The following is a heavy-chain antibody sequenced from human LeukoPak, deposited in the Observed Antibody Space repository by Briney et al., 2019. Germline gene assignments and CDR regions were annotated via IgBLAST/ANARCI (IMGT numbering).Heavy chain of an antibody. Sequence: PGGSLRLSCAASGFTFNDYAMDWVRQAPGKGLEWVSVIRWNSSIIAYADSVKGRFIISRDNAKNSLYLQMNSLRPEDTALYYCAKVVTPSYFEGWFDRWGQGTLVTVSS. D-gene: IGHD3-22*01. V-gene: IGHV3-9*01. CDR3: AKVVTPSYFEGWFDR. J-gene: IGHJ5*02. CDR1: GFTFNDYA. CDR2: IRWNSSII.